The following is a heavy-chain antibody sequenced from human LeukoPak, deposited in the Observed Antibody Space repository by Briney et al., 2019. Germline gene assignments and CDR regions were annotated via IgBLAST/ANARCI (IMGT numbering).Heavy chain of an antibody. Sequence: GGSLRLSCAVSGFTFSSYWMNWVRQAPGKGLEWVANIKQDGSERYYVDSVKGRFTISRDNAKNPLYLQVNSLRAEDTAVYYCARDRSGGKQQLVRGYFDYWGQGTLVTVSS. CDR1: GFTFSSYW. CDR2: IKQDGSER. J-gene: IGHJ4*02. V-gene: IGHV3-7*01. CDR3: ARDRSGGKQQLVRGYFDY. D-gene: IGHD6-13*01.